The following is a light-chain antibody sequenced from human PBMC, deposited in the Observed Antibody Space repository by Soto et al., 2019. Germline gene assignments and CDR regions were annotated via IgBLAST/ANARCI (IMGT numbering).Light chain of an antibody. CDR1: SSDVGGYNY. V-gene: IGLV2-14*01. Sequence: QSALTQPASVSGSPGQTITISCTGTSSDVGGYNYVPWYQQHPGKAPKLLIYDVSNRPSGVSNRFSGSKSGNSASLTISGLQAEDEADYYCLSYTSSRTYVVFGGGTKLTVL. J-gene: IGLJ2*01. CDR2: DVS. CDR3: LSYTSSRTYVV.